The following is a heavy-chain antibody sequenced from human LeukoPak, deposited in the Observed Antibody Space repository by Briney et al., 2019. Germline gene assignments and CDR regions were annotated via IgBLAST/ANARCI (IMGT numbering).Heavy chain of an antibody. Sequence: ASVKVSCKASGYTFTGYYMHWVRQAPGQGLEWMGWINPNSGGTNYAQKFQGRVTMTRDTSISTAYMELSRLRSDDTAVYYCARGWYIVVRSYMDVWGKGITVTVSS. J-gene: IGHJ6*03. V-gene: IGHV1-2*02. CDR1: GYTFTGYY. CDR2: INPNSGGT. D-gene: IGHD2-21*01. CDR3: ARGWYIVVRSYMDV.